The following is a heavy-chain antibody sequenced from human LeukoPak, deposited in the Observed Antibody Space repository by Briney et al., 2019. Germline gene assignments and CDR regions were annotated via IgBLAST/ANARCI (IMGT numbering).Heavy chain of an antibody. D-gene: IGHD2-15*01. V-gene: IGHV4-61*01. Sequence: PSETLSLTCTVSGGSVSSGSYYWRWIRQPPGKGLEWIGYIYYIGSTNYNPSFKSRITISVDTSRNQFSLQLSSVTAADTAVYYCARIHRYCSGGACYVLDNWGQGTLVAVSS. CDR1: GGSVSSGSYY. J-gene: IGHJ4*02. CDR3: ARIHRYCSGGACYVLDN. CDR2: IYYIGST.